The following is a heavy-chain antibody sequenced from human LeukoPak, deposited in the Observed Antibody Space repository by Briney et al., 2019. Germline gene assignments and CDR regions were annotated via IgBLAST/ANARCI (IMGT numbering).Heavy chain of an antibody. D-gene: IGHD2-2*02. V-gene: IGHV4-30-4*08. CDR2: IYYSGST. CDR3: ARVRVVVVPAAIVFGDYYYYYMDV. CDR1: GGSISSGDYY. J-gene: IGHJ6*03. Sequence: SQTLSLTCTVSGGSISSGDYYSSWIRQPPGKGLEWSGYIYYSGSTSYNPSLKSRVTISVDTSKHQFSLQLSSVTAADTAVYYCARVRVVVVPAAIVFGDYYYYYMDVWGKGTTVTVSS.